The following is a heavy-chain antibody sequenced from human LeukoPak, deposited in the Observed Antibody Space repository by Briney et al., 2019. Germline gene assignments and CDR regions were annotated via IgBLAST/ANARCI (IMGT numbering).Heavy chain of an antibody. V-gene: IGHV6-1*01. CDR1: GDSVSSNSAS. Sequence: SQTLSLTCAISGDSVSSNSASWNWIRQSPSRGLEWLGRTYYRSKWSHDYALSVKSRITINPDTSKNQFSLQLNSVTPEDTGAYYCAGTHSYFDCWGQGTLVTVSS. CDR2: TYYRSKWSH. CDR3: AGTHSYFDC. J-gene: IGHJ4*02.